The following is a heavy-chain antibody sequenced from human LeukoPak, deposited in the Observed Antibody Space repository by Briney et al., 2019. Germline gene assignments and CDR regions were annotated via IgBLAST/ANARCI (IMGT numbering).Heavy chain of an antibody. CDR2: INLNSGGT. J-gene: IGHJ4*02. D-gene: IGHD3-10*01. CDR3: ARERAITMVRGVMNDFDY. CDR1: GYTFTGYY. Sequence: ASVKVSCKASGYTFTGYYMHWVRQAPGQGLEWMGWINLNSGGTNYAQKFQGRVTMTRDTSISTAYMELSRLRSDDTAVYYCARERAITMVRGVMNDFDYWGQGTLVTVSS. V-gene: IGHV1-2*02.